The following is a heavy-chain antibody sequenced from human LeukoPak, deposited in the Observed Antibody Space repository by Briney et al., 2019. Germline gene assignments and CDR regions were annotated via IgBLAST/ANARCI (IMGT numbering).Heavy chain of an antibody. CDR2: ISYDGSNK. J-gene: IGHJ4*02. V-gene: IGHV3-30*04. D-gene: IGHD3-22*01. CDR3: ARHVVAVGFDY. CDR1: GFTFSSYA. Sequence: GGSLRLSCAASGFTFSSYAMHWVRQAPGKGLEWVAVISYDGSNKYYADSVKGRFTISRDNSKNTLYLQMNSLRAEDTAVYYCARHVVAVGFDYWGRGTLVTVSS.